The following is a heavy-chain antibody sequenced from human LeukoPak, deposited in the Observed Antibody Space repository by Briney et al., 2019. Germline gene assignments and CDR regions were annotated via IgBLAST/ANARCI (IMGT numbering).Heavy chain of an antibody. CDR3: ARARSGYAQRGYFDY. D-gene: IGHD5-12*01. CDR1: GYTFTGYY. J-gene: IGHJ4*02. CDR2: INPNSGCT. V-gene: IGHV1-2*06. Sequence: ASVKVSCKSSGYTFTGYYMHWARQAPGQGREWMGRINPNSGCTNCAEKFQGRVTMTRDTSISTAYMELSRLRSDATAVYCCARARSGYAQRGYFDYWGQGTLVTVSS.